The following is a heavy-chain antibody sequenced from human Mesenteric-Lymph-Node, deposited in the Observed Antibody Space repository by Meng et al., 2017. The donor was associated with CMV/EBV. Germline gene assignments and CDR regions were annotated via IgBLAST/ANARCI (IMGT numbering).Heavy chain of an antibody. CDR1: SYSAYY. CDR3: ARVSSAKYYYDSSPYYFFDY. J-gene: IGHJ4*02. Sequence: SYSAYYWSWIRQPPGKGLEWIGEINHSGSAKYNPSLKSRVSMSVDTSKNQFSLKVNSVTAADTAVYYCARVSSAKYYYDSSPYYFFDYWGRGTLVPSPQ. D-gene: IGHD3-22*01. V-gene: IGHV4-34*01. CDR2: INHSGSA.